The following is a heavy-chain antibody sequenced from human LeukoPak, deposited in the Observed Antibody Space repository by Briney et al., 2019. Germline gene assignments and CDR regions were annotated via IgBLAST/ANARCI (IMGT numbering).Heavy chain of an antibody. CDR1: GFTFSSHS. CDR2: ISSSSTII. CDR3: ARAERSYCSSTSCEDWFDP. V-gene: IGHV3-48*01. D-gene: IGHD2-2*01. J-gene: IGHJ5*02. Sequence: GGSLRLSCVASGFTFSSHSMNWVRQAPGKGLEWISYISSSSTIIHYVDSVKGRFTISRDDAKNSLYLQMNSLRAEDTAVYYCARAERSYCSSTSCEDWFDPWGQGTLVTVSS.